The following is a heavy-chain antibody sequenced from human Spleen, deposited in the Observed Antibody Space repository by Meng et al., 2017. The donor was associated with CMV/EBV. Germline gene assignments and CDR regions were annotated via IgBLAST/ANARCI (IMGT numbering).Heavy chain of an antibody. Sequence: GESLKISCAASGFTFSSYALHWVRQAPGKGLEWVAVISYDGGNKYYADSVKGRFTISRGNSKNTLYLQMNGLRSEDTAVYYCARGGRIQLWYYFDYWGQGTLVTVSS. V-gene: IGHV3-30-3*01. CDR2: ISYDGGNK. CDR1: GFTFSSYA. CDR3: ARGGRIQLWYYFDY. J-gene: IGHJ4*02. D-gene: IGHD5-18*01.